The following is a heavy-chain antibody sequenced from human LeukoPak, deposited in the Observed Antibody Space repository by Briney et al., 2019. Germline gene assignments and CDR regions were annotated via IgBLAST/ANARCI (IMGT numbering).Heavy chain of an antibody. V-gene: IGHV3-23*01. CDR2: ISGRGGST. D-gene: IGHD3-22*01. Sequence: GGSLRLSCAASGFTFSSYAMSWVRQAPGRGLEWVSAISGRGGSTYYADSVKGRFTISRDNSKNTLYLQMNSLRAEDTALYYCAIREGVVVVITSLDYWGQGTLVTVSS. CDR3: AIREGVVVVITSLDY. CDR1: GFTFSSYA. J-gene: IGHJ4*02.